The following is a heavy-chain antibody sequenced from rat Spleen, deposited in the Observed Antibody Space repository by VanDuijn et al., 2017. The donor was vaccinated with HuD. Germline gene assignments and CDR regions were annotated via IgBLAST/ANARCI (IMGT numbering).Heavy chain of an antibody. V-gene: IGHV5-58*01. D-gene: IGHD1-2*01. Sequence: EVQLVESGGGLVQPGKSLKLSCVASGFTFSGYWMYWIRQTPGRGLEWVSSISPAGGDTYYPDSVKGRFTISRDNAKSTLYLQMDSLRSEDTATYYCARGGIYDYWGQGVMVTVSS. CDR3: ARGGIYDY. CDR2: ISPAGGDT. J-gene: IGHJ2*01. CDR1: GFTFSGYW.